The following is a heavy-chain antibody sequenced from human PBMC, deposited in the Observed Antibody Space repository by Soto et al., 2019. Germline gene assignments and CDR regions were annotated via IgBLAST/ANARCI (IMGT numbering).Heavy chain of an antibody. CDR2: IKQDGSER. CDR1: GFTFSSYW. Sequence: EVQLVESGGGLVQPGGSLRVSCAASGFTFSSYWMSWVRQAPGKGLEWVANIKQDGSERYYVDSVKGRFTISRDNAKNSLYLQMNSLRAENTAVYYWAIHPGNHAFDIWGQGTMVTVSS. CDR3: AIHPGNHAFDI. J-gene: IGHJ3*02. V-gene: IGHV3-7*01.